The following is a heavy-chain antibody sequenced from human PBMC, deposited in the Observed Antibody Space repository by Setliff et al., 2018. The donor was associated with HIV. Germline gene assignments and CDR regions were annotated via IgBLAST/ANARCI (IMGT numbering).Heavy chain of an antibody. V-gene: IGHV3-7*01. D-gene: IGHD2-21*01. Sequence: GGSLRLSCAASGFTLRSYWLSWVRQAPGKGLEWVASINEAGSEKNYVDSVKGRFTISRDNAKNSLFLQVNGLRAEDTAVYYCSKVRRGFYEIAHWGQGTLVTVSS. CDR3: SKVRRGFYEIAH. CDR2: INEAGSEK. J-gene: IGHJ4*02. CDR1: GFTLRSYW.